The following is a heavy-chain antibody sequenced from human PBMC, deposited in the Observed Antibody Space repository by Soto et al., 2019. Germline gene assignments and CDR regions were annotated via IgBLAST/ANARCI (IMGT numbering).Heavy chain of an antibody. V-gene: IGHV3-64*01. Sequence: EVQLVESGGGLVQPGGSLRLSCAASGFTFDIYAMHWVRQAPGKGLEYVSAISSNGGTTYYANSVKGRFTISRDNSKNTLYLQMGSLRAEDMAVYYCARGTDYGDYVPHHPTGNYFDYWGQGTLVTVSS. CDR2: ISSNGGTT. CDR1: GFTFDIYA. D-gene: IGHD4-17*01. J-gene: IGHJ4*02. CDR3: ARGTDYGDYVPHHPTGNYFDY.